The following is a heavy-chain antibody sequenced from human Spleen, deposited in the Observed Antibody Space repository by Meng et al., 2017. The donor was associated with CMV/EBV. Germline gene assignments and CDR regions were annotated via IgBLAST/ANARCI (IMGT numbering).Heavy chain of an antibody. CDR1: GFSLSTGGMP. CDR3: ARISGINYGMDV. CDR2: IDWDDDK. J-gene: IGHJ6*02. D-gene: IGHD1-26*01. V-gene: IGHV2-70*20. Sequence: SGPTLVKPTQTLTLTCTFSGFSLSTGGMPVSWVRQPPGKALEWLAVIDWDDDKYYSTSLKTRLTISKDTSKNQVVLTMTKMDPGDTGTYYCARISGINYGMDVWGQGTTVTVSS.